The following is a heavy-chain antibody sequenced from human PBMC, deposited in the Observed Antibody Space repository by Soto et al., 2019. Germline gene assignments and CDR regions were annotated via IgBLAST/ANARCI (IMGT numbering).Heavy chain of an antibody. CDR1: GFSFSSYW. CDR2: INSDGSST. Sequence: EVQLVESGGGLVQPGGSLRLSCAASGFSFSSYWMHWVRQAPGKGLVWVSRINSDGSSTTYADSVKGRFTISRDNAKNTLYVQMNSLRAEDTAVYYGASGYSSSWYNAFDIWGQGTMVTVSS. V-gene: IGHV3-74*01. CDR3: ASGYSSSWYNAFDI. J-gene: IGHJ3*02. D-gene: IGHD6-13*01.